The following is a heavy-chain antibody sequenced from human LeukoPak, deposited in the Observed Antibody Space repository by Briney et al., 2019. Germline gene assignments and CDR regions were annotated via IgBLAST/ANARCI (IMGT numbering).Heavy chain of an antibody. J-gene: IGHJ4*02. Sequence: SETLSLTCTVSGGSISSYYWSWIRQPPGKGLEWIGYIYYSGSTNYNPSLKSRVTISVDTSKNQFSLKLSSVTAADTAVYYCARGQYYYGSGSYYIPSPLGYWGQGTLVTVSS. D-gene: IGHD3-10*01. V-gene: IGHV4-59*12. CDR1: GGSISSYY. CDR3: ARGQYYYGSGSYYIPSPLGY. CDR2: IYYSGST.